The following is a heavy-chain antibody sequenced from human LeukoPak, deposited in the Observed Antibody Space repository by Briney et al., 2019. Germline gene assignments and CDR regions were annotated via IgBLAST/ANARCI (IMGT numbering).Heavy chain of an antibody. CDR3: AKDDPIPVPAASIGLDP. D-gene: IGHD2-2*01. V-gene: IGHV3-30*02. J-gene: IGHJ5*02. Sequence: PGGSLRLSCAASGFTFSSYGMHWVRQAPGKGLEWVAVIWYDGSNKYYADSVKGRFTISRDNSKNTLYLQMNSLRAEDTAVYYCAKDDPIPVPAASIGLDPWGQGTLVTVSS. CDR2: IWYDGSNK. CDR1: GFTFSSYG.